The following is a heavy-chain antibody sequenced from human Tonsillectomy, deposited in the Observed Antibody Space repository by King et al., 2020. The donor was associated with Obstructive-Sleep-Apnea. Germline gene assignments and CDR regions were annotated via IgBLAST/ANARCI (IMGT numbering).Heavy chain of an antibody. D-gene: IGHD2-2*01. CDR3: ARGRHDIVVLPAAIDY. J-gene: IGHJ4*02. V-gene: IGHV3-30-3*01. CDR2: TSYDGSNE. CDR1: GFTFSSYA. Sequence: VQLVESGGGVVQPGRSLRLSCAASGFTFSSYAMHWVRQAPGKGLEWVAVTSYDGSNEYYADSVKGRLTISRDNSKNTLYLQMTSLSVGDTAVYFCARGRHDIVVLPAAIDYWGQGTLVTVSS.